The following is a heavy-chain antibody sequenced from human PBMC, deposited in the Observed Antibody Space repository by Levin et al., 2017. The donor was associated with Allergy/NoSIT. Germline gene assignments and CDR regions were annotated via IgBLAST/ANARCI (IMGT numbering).Heavy chain of an antibody. J-gene: IGHJ5*02. CDR2: IYHSGST. V-gene: IGHV4-4*02. D-gene: IGHD3-10*01. CDR3: AREEIGITMVRGVLNWFDP. Sequence: SETLSLTCAVSGGSISSSNWWSWVRQPPGKGLEWIGEIYHSGSTNYNPSLKSRVTISVDKSKNQFSLKLSSVTAADTAVYYCAREEIGITMVRGVLNWFDPWGQGTLVTVSS. CDR1: GGSISSSNW.